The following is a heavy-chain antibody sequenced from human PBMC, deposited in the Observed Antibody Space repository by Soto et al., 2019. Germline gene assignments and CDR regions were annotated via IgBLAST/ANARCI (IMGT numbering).Heavy chain of an antibody. Sequence: TSETLSLTCAVYGGSFSGYYWSWIRQPPGKGLEWIGEINHSGSTNYNPSLKSRVTISVDTSKNQFSLKLSSVTAADTAVYYCARSRRGYSYGFLYYYGMDVWGQGTTVTVSS. D-gene: IGHD5-18*01. V-gene: IGHV4-34*01. CDR2: INHSGST. CDR3: ARSRRGYSYGFLYYYGMDV. J-gene: IGHJ6*02. CDR1: GGSFSGYY.